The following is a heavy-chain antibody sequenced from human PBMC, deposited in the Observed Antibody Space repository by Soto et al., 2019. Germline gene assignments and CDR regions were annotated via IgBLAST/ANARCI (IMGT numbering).Heavy chain of an antibody. J-gene: IGHJ4*02. CDR3: AVKDGSGRKPRLDY. CDR1: GGSFIGYY. V-gene: IGHV4-34*01. D-gene: IGHD3-10*01. CDR2: INHSGST. Sequence: PSETLSLTCAVYGGSFIGYYWSWIRQPPGKGLEWIGEINHSGSTNYNPSLKSRVTISVDTSKNQFSLKLSSVTAADTAVYYCAVKDGSGRKPRLDYWGQGTLVTVSS.